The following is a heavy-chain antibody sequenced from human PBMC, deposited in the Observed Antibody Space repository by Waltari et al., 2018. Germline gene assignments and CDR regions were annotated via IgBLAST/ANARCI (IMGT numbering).Heavy chain of an antibody. CDR3: ARDWRYYDILTGYYNHLDY. V-gene: IGHV4-39*07. CDR2: IYYSGST. J-gene: IGHJ4*02. CDR1: GGSISSSSYY. D-gene: IGHD3-9*01. Sequence: QLQLQESGPGLVKPSETLSLTCTVSGGSISSSSYYWGWIRQPPGKGLEWIGSIYYSGSTYYNPSLKSRVTISVDTSKNQFSLKLSSVTAADTAVYYCARDWRYYDILTGYYNHLDYWGQGTLVTVSS.